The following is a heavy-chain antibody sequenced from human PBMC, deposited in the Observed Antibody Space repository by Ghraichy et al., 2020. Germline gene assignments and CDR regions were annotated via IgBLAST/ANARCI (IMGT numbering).Heavy chain of an antibody. CDR3: ARAHNYYETSGYYSENYFFDQ. CDR2: IYYDGTNK. D-gene: IGHD3-22*01. V-gene: IGHV3-30*12. J-gene: IGHJ4*02. CDR1: GFTFSNYS. Sequence: LSLTCAASGFTFSNYSMHWVRQAPGRGLEWVAVIYYDGTNKYYGEAVKGRFTISRDNSKSTLYLQMNSLRDEDTAVYYCARAHNYYETSGYYSENYFFDQWGQGTLVAVST.